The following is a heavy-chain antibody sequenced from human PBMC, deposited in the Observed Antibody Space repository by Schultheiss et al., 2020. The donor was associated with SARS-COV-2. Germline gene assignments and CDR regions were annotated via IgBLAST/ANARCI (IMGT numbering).Heavy chain of an antibody. Sequence: GESLKISCAASGFTFSSYSMNWVRQAPGKGLEWVSYISSSSSTIYYADSVKGRFTISRDNAKNSLYLQMNSLRVEDTAVYYCAKYTSYHYEYWGQGTLVTVSS. CDR2: ISSSSSTI. CDR3: AKYTSYHYEY. J-gene: IGHJ4*02. D-gene: IGHD5-12*01. V-gene: IGHV3-48*04. CDR1: GFTFSSYS.